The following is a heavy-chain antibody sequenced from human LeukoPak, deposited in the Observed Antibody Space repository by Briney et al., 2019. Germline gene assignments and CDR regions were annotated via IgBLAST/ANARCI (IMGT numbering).Heavy chain of an antibody. CDR2: ISYDGSNK. CDR3: AKDRARIAARPRGIFDY. CDR1: GFTFGSHD. V-gene: IGHV3-30*18. J-gene: IGHJ4*02. D-gene: IGHD6-6*01. Sequence: PGGSLRLSCVASGFTFGSHDMHWVRQAPGKGLGWVALISYDGSNKYCTESVKGRFNISRDNSKNTLYLQMNSLRAEDTAVYYCAKDRARIAARPRGIFDYWGQGTLVTVSS.